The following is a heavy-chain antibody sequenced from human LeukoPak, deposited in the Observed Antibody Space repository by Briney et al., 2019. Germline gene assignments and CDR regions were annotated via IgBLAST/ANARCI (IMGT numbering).Heavy chain of an antibody. CDR2: INPNSGGT. D-gene: IGHD3-16*02. CDR1: GYTFTGYY. V-gene: IGHV1-2*02. Sequence: GASVKVSCKASGYTFTGYYMHWVRQAPGQGLEWMGWINPNSGGTNYAQKFQGRVTMTRDTSISTAYMELSRLRSDDTAVYYCARDQENYVCGRYRPWGYFDYWGQGTLVTVSS. CDR3: ARDQENYVCGRYRPWGYFDY. J-gene: IGHJ4*02.